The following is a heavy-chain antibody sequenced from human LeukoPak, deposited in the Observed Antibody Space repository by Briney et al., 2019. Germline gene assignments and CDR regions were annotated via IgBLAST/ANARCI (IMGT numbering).Heavy chain of an antibody. CDR3: ARESGHVFDY. D-gene: IGHD3-16*01. J-gene: IGHJ4*02. V-gene: IGHV1-46*01. CDR1: GDTLTSYN. CDR2: INPSDGGT. Sequence: ASVKGSCKASGDTLTSYNIQWARQAPGQGLGWMGIINPSDGGTGYAQQFQDRVTMTRDTSTSTAYMDLNSLTSEGTAVYYCARESGHVFDYWGQGTLVTVSS.